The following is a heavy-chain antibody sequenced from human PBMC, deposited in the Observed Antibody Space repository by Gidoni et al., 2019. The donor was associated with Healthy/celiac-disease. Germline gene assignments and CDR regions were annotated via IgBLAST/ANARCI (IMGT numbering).Heavy chain of an antibody. V-gene: IGHV3-30-3*01. Sequence: QVQLVESGGGVVQPGRSLRLSCAASGFTFRSYAMHWVRQAPGKGLEWVAVISYDGSNKYYADSVKGRFTISRDNSKNTLYLQMNSLRAEDTAVYYCASPGDGEGSSWFDPWGQGTLVTVSS. CDR2: ISYDGSNK. CDR3: ASPGDGEGSSWFDP. CDR1: GFTFRSYA. J-gene: IGHJ5*02. D-gene: IGHD6-13*01.